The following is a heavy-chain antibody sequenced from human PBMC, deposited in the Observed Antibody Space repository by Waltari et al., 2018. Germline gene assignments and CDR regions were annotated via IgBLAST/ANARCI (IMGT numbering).Heavy chain of an antibody. CDR1: GYRFTSYW. CDR3: ARHAGWQQWIHDAFDI. V-gene: IGHV5-51*01. J-gene: IGHJ3*02. D-gene: IGHD6-19*01. Sequence: EVQLVQSGAEVKKPGESLKISCKGSGYRFTSYWIGWVRQLPGKGLEWMGIIYTGDSGTRYSPSFQGQVTIAADKSISTAYLQWSSLKASDTAMYYCARHAGWQQWIHDAFDIWGQGTMVTVSS. CDR2: IYTGDSGT.